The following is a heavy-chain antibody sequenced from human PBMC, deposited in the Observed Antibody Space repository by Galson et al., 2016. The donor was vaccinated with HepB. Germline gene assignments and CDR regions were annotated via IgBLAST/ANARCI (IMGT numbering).Heavy chain of an antibody. CDR1: GFTFNNYG. CDR2: ISHDGTTT. V-gene: IGHV3-30*03. J-gene: IGHJ4*02. CDR3: AGAFDY. Sequence: LRLSCAASGFTFNNYGMHWVRQAPGKGLDWVAVISHDGTTTYSADSVKGRFTISRDNSKHTLYLQMTSLKPEDTAIYYCAGAFDYWGQGILVTVSS.